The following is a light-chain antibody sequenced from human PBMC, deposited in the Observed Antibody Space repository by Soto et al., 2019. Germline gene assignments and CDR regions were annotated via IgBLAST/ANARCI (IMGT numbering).Light chain of an antibody. CDR1: QRVPSY. Sequence: EIVLTQSPATLSLSPGERATLSCRASQRVPSYLAWYQQKPGQAPRLLIYDISNRATSIPARFSGSGSGTDFTLTISILEPEDSAIYYCHHSNSWPRSAFYQGTKLQSK. CDR2: DIS. V-gene: IGKV3-11*01. J-gene: IGKJ2*01. CDR3: HHSNSWPRSA.